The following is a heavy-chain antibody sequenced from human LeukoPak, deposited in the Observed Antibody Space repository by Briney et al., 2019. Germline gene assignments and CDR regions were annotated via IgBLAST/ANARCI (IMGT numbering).Heavy chain of an antibody. D-gene: IGHD2-2*01. V-gene: IGHV3-49*04. J-gene: IGHJ4*02. CDR3: TRDLDPLGYCSSTSCYRTDIFDY. CDR1: GSTFGDYA. CDR2: IRSKAYGGTT. Sequence: GGSLRLSCTASGSTFGDYAMSWVRQAPGKGLEWVGFIRSKAYGGTTEYAASVKGRFTISRDDSKSIAYLQMNSLKTEDTAVYYCTRDLDPLGYCSSTSCYRTDIFDYWGQGTLVTVSS.